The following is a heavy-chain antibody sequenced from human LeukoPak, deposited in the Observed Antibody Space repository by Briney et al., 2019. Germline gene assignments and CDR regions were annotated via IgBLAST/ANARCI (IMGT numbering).Heavy chain of an antibody. CDR1: GFSLPTYG. CDR3: ARWGSGYPSDI. V-gene: IGHV1-18*01. Sequence: ASLKVSCKTSGFSLPTYGIGWVRQAPGQGLEWMGWISAYNGNTHYAQKLQGRVTMTRDTSKSTAYMEVRSLRSDDTAVYYCARWGSGYPSDIWGQGTLVTVSS. J-gene: IGHJ3*02. CDR2: ISAYNGNT. D-gene: IGHD3-22*01.